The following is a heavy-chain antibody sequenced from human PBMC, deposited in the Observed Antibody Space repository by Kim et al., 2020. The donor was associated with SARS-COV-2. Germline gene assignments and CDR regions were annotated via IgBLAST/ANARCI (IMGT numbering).Heavy chain of an antibody. CDR2: SFI. V-gene: IGHV3-48*02. D-gene: IGHD5-12*01. CDR3: TRGGYSYDY. J-gene: IGHJ4*02. Sequence: SFITYADSVRGRFTISIDNGKSSLFLQMNSLRDEDTAVYYCTRGGYSYDYWGQGTLVTVSS.